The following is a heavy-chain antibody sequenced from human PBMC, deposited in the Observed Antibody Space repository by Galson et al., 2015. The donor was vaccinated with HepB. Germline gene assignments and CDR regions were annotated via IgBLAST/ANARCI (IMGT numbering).Heavy chain of an antibody. Sequence: SVKVSCKASGYTFSDHYMYWVRQAPGQGLEWMGWINPNSGDTNYLQKFQGRVTMTRDTSINTAFMELSGLTSDDTAVYFCAREGNSLLRFLEWPHKQHFGMDVWGQGTTVTVSS. CDR3: AREGNSLLRFLEWPHKQHFGMDV. J-gene: IGHJ6*02. CDR1: GYTFSDHY. CDR2: INPNSGDT. V-gene: IGHV1-2*02. D-gene: IGHD3-3*01.